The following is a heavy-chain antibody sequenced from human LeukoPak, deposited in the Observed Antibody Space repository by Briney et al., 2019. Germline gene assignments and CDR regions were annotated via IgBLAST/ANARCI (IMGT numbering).Heavy chain of an antibody. V-gene: IGHV1-2*02. Sequence: ASVKVSCKASGYTFTAYYMHWVRQAPGQGLEWMGWINPNSGGTNYAQKFQGRGTSTSDTSISTAHMELSRLRSDDTAVYYCARDREWPYYFDYWGQGTLVTVSS. CDR3: ARDREWPYYFDY. J-gene: IGHJ4*02. CDR1: GYTFTAYY. CDR2: INPNSGGT. D-gene: IGHD3-3*01.